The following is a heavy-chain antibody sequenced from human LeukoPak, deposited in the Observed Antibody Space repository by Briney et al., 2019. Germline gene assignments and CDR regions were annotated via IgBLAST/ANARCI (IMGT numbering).Heavy chain of an antibody. Sequence: GGSLRLSCAASGFTFSSYSMNWVRRAPGKGLEWVSYISSGSRTIYYADSVKGRFTISRDNAKNSLYLQMNSLRAEDTAVYYCAELGITMIGGVWGKGTTVTISS. V-gene: IGHV3-48*04. CDR1: GFTFSSYS. CDR3: AELGITMIGGV. CDR2: ISSGSRTI. D-gene: IGHD3-10*02. J-gene: IGHJ6*04.